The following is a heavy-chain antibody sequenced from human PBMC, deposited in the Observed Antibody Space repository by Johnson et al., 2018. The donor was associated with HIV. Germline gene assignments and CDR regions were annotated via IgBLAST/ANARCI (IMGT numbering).Heavy chain of an antibody. D-gene: IGHD1-7*01. CDR3: ARSATGTTADAFDI. V-gene: IGHV3-7*01. CDR1: GFTFSSYW. Sequence: HLVESGGGLVQPGGSLRLSCAASGFTFSSYWMSWVRQAPGKGLEWVANIKQDGSEKYYVDSVKGRFTISRDNAKNSLYLQMNSLRAEDTAVYYCARSATGTTADAFDIWGQGTMVTVSS. J-gene: IGHJ3*02. CDR2: IKQDGSEK.